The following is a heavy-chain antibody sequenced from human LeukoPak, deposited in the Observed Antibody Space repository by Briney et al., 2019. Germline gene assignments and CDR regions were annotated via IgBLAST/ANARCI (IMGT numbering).Heavy chain of an antibody. J-gene: IGHJ5*02. CDR3: ARRPKSSVPLFDP. CDR1: GFTFSSYS. Sequence: AGGSLRLSCAASGFTFSSYSMNWVRQAPGKGLEWVSSISSSSSYIYYADSVKGRFTISRDNAKNSLYLQMNSLRPEDTAVYYCARRPKSSVPLFDPWGQGTLVTVSS. V-gene: IGHV3-21*01. D-gene: IGHD3-3*01. CDR2: ISSSSSYI.